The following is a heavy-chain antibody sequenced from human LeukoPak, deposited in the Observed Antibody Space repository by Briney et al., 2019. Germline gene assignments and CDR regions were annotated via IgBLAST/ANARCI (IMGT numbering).Heavy chain of an antibody. CDR2: INPNSGGT. Sequence: ASVKVSCKASGYTFTCYYMHWVRQAPGQGLEWMGWINPNSGGTNYAQKFQGRVTMTRDTSISTAYMELSRLRSDDTAVYCCARVGRSGWYYYGMDVWGQGTTVTVSS. CDR1: GYTFTCYY. J-gene: IGHJ6*02. D-gene: IGHD6-19*01. V-gene: IGHV1-2*02. CDR3: ARVGRSGWYYYGMDV.